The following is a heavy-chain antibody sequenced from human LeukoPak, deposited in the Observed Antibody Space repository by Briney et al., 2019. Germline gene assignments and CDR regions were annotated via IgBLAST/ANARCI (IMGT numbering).Heavy chain of an antibody. Sequence: ASVKVSCRASGYTFTSYYMHWVRQAPGQGLEWMGIINPSGGSTSYAQKFQGRVTMTRDTSTSTVYMELSSLRSEDTAVYYCARSPPNSSGWYYFDYWGQGTLVTVSS. J-gene: IGHJ4*02. D-gene: IGHD6-19*01. CDR1: GYTFTSYY. V-gene: IGHV1-46*01. CDR3: ARSPPNSSGWYYFDY. CDR2: INPSGGST.